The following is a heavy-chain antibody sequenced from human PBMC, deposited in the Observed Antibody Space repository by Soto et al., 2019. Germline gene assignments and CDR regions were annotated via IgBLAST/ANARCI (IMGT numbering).Heavy chain of an antibody. CDR1: GYIFTGYC. V-gene: IGHV1-2*04. CDR2: INPKSGGL. CDR3: ARGENGVDDAFDI. Sequence: QVRLVQSGAEVKKPGASVKVSCKASGYIFTGYCIHWVRQAPGQGLEWMGWINPKSGGLKYAQKFQGWVTMTRDTSISTAYMDLNRLRSDDTAVYFCARGENGVDDAFDIWGQGTMVTVSA. J-gene: IGHJ3*02. D-gene: IGHD2-8*01.